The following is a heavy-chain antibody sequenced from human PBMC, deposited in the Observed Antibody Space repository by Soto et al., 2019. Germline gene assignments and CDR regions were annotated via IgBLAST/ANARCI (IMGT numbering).Heavy chain of an antibody. Sequence: EVQLVESGGGLVQPGGSLRLSCAASGFTFSSYIMHWVRQTPGKGLVWVSRITTDGSTTTYADSVRGRFTISRDNAKNTLYLHMNSLSAEDTAVYCCARVREWGIFDSWGQGTVVTVSS. J-gene: IGHJ4*02. CDR3: ARVREWGIFDS. CDR1: GFTFSSYI. CDR2: ITTDGSTT. V-gene: IGHV3-74*01. D-gene: IGHD3-3*01.